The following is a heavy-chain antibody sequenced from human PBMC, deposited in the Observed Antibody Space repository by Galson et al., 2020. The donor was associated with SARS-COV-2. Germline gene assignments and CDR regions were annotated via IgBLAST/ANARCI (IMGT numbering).Heavy chain of an antibody. J-gene: IGHJ5*02. D-gene: IGHD3-3*01. Sequence: GRTYYNPSLKSRVTISVDTSKNQFSLKLSSVTAADTAVYYCARAGRTIFGVVIQFDPWGQGTLVTVSS. CDR2: GRT. CDR3: ARAGRTIFGVVIQFDP. V-gene: IGHV4-31*02.